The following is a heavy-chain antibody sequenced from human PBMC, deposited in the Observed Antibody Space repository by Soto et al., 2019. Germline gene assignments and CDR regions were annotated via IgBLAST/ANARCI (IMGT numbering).Heavy chain of an antibody. CDR1: GFTFSDFG. CDR3: AKALGELSPESYDY. D-gene: IGHD3-16*02. CDR2: ISYDGSNK. J-gene: IGHJ4*02. Sequence: QVQLVESGGGVVQPGRSLRLSCAASGFTFSDFGMHWVRQAPGKGLEWVAFISYDGSNKFHADSVKGRFTISRDNSKNTLYLHMNSLRAEDTAVYYCAKALGELSPESYDYWGQGTLVTVSS. V-gene: IGHV3-30*18.